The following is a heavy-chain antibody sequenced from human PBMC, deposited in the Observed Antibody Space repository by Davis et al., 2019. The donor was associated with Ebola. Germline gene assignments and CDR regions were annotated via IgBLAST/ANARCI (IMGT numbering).Heavy chain of an antibody. CDR1: GYTFTGYY. D-gene: IGHD6-19*01. J-gene: IGHJ4*02. CDR2: INPNSGGT. CDR3: ARGYSSGWYGFDY. Sequence: AASVKVSCKASGYTFTGYYMHWVRQAPGQGLEWMGWINPNSGGTNYAQKFQGRVTMTRDTSISTAHMERSRLRSDDTAVYYCARGYSSGWYGFDYWGQGTLVTVSS. V-gene: IGHV1-2*02.